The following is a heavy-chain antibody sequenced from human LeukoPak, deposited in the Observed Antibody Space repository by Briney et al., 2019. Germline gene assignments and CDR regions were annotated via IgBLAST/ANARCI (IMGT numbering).Heavy chain of an antibody. CDR3: ASYYYDSSGFDY. V-gene: IGHV1-24*01. J-gene: IGHJ4*02. CDR2: FDPEDGET. CDR1: GYTLTELS. Sequence: ASVKVSCTVSGYTLTELSMHWVRQAPGKGLEWMGGFDPEDGETIYAQKFQGRVTMTEDTSTDTAYMELSSLRSEDTAVYYCASYYYDSSGFDYWGQGTLVTVSS. D-gene: IGHD3-22*01.